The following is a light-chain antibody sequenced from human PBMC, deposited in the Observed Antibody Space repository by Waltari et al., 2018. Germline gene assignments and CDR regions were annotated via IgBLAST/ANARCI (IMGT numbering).Light chain of an antibody. CDR2: GAS. J-gene: IGKJ3*01. V-gene: IGKV1-9*01. Sequence: QLTQSPSFLSASVGDRVTIACLTSLGRPSHLAWYQHTPGKAPKLLIYGASTLQSGVPSRFSGSGSATVFTLTISNVQPEDFATYYCQQMNTFGPGTKVDIK. CDR1: LGRPSH. CDR3: QQMNT.